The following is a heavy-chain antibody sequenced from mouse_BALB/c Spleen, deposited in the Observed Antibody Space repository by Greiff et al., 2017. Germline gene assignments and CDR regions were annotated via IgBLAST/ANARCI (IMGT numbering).Heavy chain of an antibody. V-gene: IGHV14-3*02. CDR2: IDPANGNT. CDR1: GFNIKDTY. Sequence: EVQLQQSRAELVKPGASVKLSCTASGFNIKDTYMHWVKQRPEQGLEWIGRIDPANGNTKYDPKFQGKATITADTSSNTAYLQLSSLTSEDTAVYYCARADYYGSSYDVFAYWGQGTLVTVSA. CDR3: ARADYYGSSYDVFAY. J-gene: IGHJ3*01. D-gene: IGHD1-1*01.